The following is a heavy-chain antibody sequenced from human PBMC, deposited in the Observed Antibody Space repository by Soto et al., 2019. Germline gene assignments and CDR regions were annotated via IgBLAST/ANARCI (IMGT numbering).Heavy chain of an antibody. D-gene: IGHD3-10*01. J-gene: IGHJ4*02. CDR1: GFTFSDYY. V-gene: IGHV3-11*01. CDR2: ISSSGSTI. Sequence: QVQLVESGGGLVKPGGSLRLSCAASGFTFSDYYMRWIRQAPGKGLERVSYISSSGSTIHYADSVKGRFTISRDNDKNSLYLQMNSLRAEDTAVYYCARHLDTYYYGSGSFDYWGQGTLVTVSS. CDR3: ARHLDTYYYGSGSFDY.